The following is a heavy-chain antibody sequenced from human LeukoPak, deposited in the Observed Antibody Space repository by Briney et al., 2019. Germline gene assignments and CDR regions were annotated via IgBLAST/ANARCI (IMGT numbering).Heavy chain of an antibody. D-gene: IGHD2/OR15-2a*01. V-gene: IGHV3-21*03. CDR2: IFFSNTSL. CDR1: GFAFNSYS. Sequence: GGSLRLSCTASGFAFNSYSMNWVRQAPGKGLEWVSFIFFSNTSLYYTTSVKGRFTIPKDNPRNSLYLQRDNRRAEDTGVYYCARDLYHGFALDSSGEGNLGTLSS. J-gene: IGHJ5*01. CDR3: ARDLYHGFALDS.